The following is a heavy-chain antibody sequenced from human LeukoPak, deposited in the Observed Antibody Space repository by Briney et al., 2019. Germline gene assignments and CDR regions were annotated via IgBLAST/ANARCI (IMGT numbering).Heavy chain of an antibody. V-gene: IGHV3-48*01. CDR1: GFAFSSYN. D-gene: IGHD4-17*01. CDR2: IGSSGSPT. J-gene: IGHJ5*02. CDR3: IVFGDSNH. Sequence: TGGSLRLSCAASGFAFSSYNMNWVRQAPGKGLEWILYIGSSGSPTHYADSVGGRFTISRDTSKNTLYLQINSLRVEDTAVYYCIVFGDSNHWGQGTLVTVSS.